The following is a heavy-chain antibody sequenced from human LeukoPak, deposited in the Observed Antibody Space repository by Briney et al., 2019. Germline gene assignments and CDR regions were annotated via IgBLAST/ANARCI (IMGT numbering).Heavy chain of an antibody. V-gene: IGHV4-59*01. J-gene: IGHJ6*04. CDR3: ARYPYGSGPYGMDV. CDR1: GGSISRTY. CDR2: IYYRGST. D-gene: IGHD3-10*01. Sequence: SETLSLTCTVPGGSISRTYWSWIRQPPRKGLEWIGYIYYRGSTNYNPYLKSRVTISVDTSKNQFSLKLSSVTAADTAVYYCARYPYGSGPYGMDVWGKGTTVTVSS.